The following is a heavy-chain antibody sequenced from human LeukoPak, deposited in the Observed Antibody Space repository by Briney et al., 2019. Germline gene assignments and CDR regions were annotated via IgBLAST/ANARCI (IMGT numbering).Heavy chain of an antibody. CDR2: IIGSGGST. V-gene: IGHV3-23*01. D-gene: IGHD7-27*01. J-gene: IGHJ4*02. CDR3: ARGAGDLTWYY. CDR1: GFSFSSYA. Sequence: GGSLRLSCAASGFSFSSYAMSWARQAPGKGLEWVSVIIGSGGSTYYTDSVKGRFTISRDNSKNTLYLQMNSLRAEDTAVYYCARGAGDLTWYYWGQGTLVTVSS.